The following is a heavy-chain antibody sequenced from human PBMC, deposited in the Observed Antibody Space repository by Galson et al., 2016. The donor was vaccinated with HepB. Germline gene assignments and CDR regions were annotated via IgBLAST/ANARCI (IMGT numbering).Heavy chain of an antibody. CDR3: ARGRRGAISDFFDS. Sequence: SLRLSCAASGFTFSNYWMYWVRQAPGKGLVWVSRIRTDGSITGYADSVKGRFTISRANGKITMYLQMNSLRAEDTALYYCARGRRGAISDFFDSWGQGTLVTVSS. D-gene: IGHD3-10*01. V-gene: IGHV3-74*01. CDR2: IRTDGSIT. J-gene: IGHJ4*02. CDR1: GFTFSNYW.